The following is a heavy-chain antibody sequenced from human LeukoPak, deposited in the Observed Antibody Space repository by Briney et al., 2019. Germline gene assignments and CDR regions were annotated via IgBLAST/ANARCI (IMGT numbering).Heavy chain of an antibody. J-gene: IGHJ4*02. CDR1: GFSFSSIW. Sequence: PGGSLRLSCAASGFSFSSIWMSWVRQAPGKGLEWVANIKSDGSEKYYVDSVKVRFTISRDNAKNSLYLQMNSLRAEDTALYYCVEGNSMDYWGQGTLVTVSS. D-gene: IGHD4-23*01. CDR2: IKSDGSEK. V-gene: IGHV3-7*05. CDR3: VEGNSMDY.